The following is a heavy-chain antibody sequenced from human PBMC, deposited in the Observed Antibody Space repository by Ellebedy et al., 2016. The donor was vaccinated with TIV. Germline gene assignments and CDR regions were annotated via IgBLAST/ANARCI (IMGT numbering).Heavy chain of an antibody. Sequence: SETLSLXCAVYGGSFSGFYWTWIRQPPGKGLEWIAEINHSGGSNYDPSLKSRVTISVDTSKNQFYLKLSSVTAADTAIYYCARGRQYYDTSGYYVDFWGQGTLVTVSS. J-gene: IGHJ4*02. CDR3: ARGRQYYDTSGYYVDF. D-gene: IGHD3-22*01. CDR1: GGSFSGFY. CDR2: INHSGGS. V-gene: IGHV4-34*01.